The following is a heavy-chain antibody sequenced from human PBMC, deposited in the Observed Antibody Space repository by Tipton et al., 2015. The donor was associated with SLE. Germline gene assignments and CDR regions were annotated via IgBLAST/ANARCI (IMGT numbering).Heavy chain of an antibody. CDR1: GFTFSDYY. V-gene: IGHV3-11*04. Sequence: SLRLSCAASGFTFSDYYMSWIRQAPGKGLEWVSYISSSGSTIYYADSVKGRFTISRDNAKNSLYLQMNSLRAEDTAVYYCARDCAAAGMKCYFDYWGQGTLVTVSS. D-gene: IGHD6-13*01. CDR2: ISSSGSTI. CDR3: ARDCAAAGMKCYFDY. J-gene: IGHJ4*02.